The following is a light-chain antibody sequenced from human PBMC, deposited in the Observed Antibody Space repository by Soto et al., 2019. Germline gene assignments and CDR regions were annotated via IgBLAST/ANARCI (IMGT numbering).Light chain of an antibody. J-gene: IGKJ2*01. CDR2: GSS. V-gene: IGKV3-20*01. CDR1: QSVSNNY. Sequence: EVVLTQSPGTLSLSPGERATLSCRASQSVSNNYLAWYQQKPGQAPRLLIFGSSDRATGIPDRFSGSGSGTDFTLTISRLKPEDFAMYYCQQYGSSPPYTFGLGTKLEIK. CDR3: QQYGSSPPYT.